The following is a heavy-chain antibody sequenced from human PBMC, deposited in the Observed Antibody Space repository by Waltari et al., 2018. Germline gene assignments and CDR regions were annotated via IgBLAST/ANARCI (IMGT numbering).Heavy chain of an antibody. CDR2: IYSGGST. J-gene: IGHJ3*02. CDR3: AKDLPILGLEHDAFDI. V-gene: IGHV3-23*03. D-gene: IGHD3-3*02. CDR1: GFTFSSYA. Sequence: EVQLLESGGGLVQPGGSLRLSCAASGFTFSSYAMSWVRQAPGKGLEWVSVIYSGGSTYYADSVKGRFTISRDNSKNTLYLQMNSLRAEDTAVYYCAKDLPILGLEHDAFDIWGQGTMVTVSS.